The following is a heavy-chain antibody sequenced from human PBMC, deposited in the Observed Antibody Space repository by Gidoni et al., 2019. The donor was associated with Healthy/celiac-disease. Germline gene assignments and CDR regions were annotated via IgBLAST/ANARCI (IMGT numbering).Heavy chain of an antibody. CDR3: ARGDYYDSSGYSPFDL. CDR1: GYSISSGYY. D-gene: IGHD3-22*01. Sequence: QVQLQESGPGLVKPSETLSLTCAVSGYSISSGYYWGWIRQPPGKGLEWIGSIYHSGSTYYNPSLKSRVTISVDTSKNQFSLKLSSVTAADTAVYYCARGDYYDSSGYSPFDLWGRGTLVTVSS. J-gene: IGHJ2*01. V-gene: IGHV4-38-2*01. CDR2: IYHSGST.